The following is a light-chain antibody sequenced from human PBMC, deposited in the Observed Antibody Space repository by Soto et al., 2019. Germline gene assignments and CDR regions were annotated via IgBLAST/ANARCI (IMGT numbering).Light chain of an antibody. V-gene: IGKV3-15*01. CDR3: QHDNNCPPPLFT. CDR2: GAS. CDR1: QSVSSN. J-gene: IGKJ3*01. Sequence: EIVMPQSPATLSVSPGERATLSCRASQSVSSNLAWYQQKPGQAPRLLIYGASTRATGIPARFRGSGSGTEFTLTISSLQSEDFAVYYCQHDNNCPPPLFTFGPGTKVDIK.